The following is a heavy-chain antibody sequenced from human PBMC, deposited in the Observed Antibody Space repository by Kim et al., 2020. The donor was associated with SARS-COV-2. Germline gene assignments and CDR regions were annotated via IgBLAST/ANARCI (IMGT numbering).Heavy chain of an antibody. CDR3: AKDMDDILTMLDY. Sequence: YADSVKGRFTISRDNAKNSLYLQMNSLRAEDTALYYCAKDMDDILTMLDYWGQGTLVTVSS. V-gene: IGHV3-9*01. J-gene: IGHJ4*02. D-gene: IGHD3-9*01.